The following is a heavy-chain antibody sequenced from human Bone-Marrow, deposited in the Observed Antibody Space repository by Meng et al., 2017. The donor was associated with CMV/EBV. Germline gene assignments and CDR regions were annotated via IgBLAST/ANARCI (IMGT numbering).Heavy chain of an antibody. V-gene: IGHV3-30*02. CDR2: IRFDGSNE. CDR3: ANYGGNSPYN. Sequence: GESLKISCAASGFTFYSYSMNWVRQAPGKGLEWVALIRFDGSNEYYADSVKGRFTISRDNSKNTLYLQMNSLRAEDTALYYCANYGGNSPYNWGQGTLVTVSS. J-gene: IGHJ4*02. CDR1: GFTFYSYS. D-gene: IGHD4-23*01.